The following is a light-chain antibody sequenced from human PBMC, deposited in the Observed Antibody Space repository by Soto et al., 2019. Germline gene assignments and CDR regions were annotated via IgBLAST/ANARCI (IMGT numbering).Light chain of an antibody. CDR3: QQYGSSPRM. CDR1: QSVGGNY. CDR2: GAS. J-gene: IGKJ1*01. V-gene: IGKV3-20*01. Sequence: EIVLTQSPGTLSLSPGERATLSCRASQSVGGNYLAWYQQRPGQAPRLLIYGASSRATGIPDRFSGSGSGTDFTLTISRLEPEDFAVYYCQQYGSSPRMFGKGTKV.